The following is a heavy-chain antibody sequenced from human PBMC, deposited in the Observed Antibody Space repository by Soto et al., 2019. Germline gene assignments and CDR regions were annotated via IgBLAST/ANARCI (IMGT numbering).Heavy chain of an antibody. D-gene: IGHD2-15*01. CDR3: ASVETQRYYYGMDV. CDR2: IIPIFRTA. Sequence: GASLKVSCKASGGTFSSYAISWVRQAPGQGLEWMGGIIPIFRTADYAQKFQGRVTITADESTSTAYMELSSLRSEDTAVYYCASVETQRYYYGMDVWGQGTTVNVSS. J-gene: IGHJ6*02. V-gene: IGHV1-69*13. CDR1: GGTFSSYA.